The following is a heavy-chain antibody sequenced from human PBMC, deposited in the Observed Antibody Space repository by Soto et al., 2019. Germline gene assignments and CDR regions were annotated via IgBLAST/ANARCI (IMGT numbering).Heavy chain of an antibody. J-gene: IGHJ4*02. CDR3: TRDKGYCSGASCYNPLFDY. CDR2: INAGNGNT. CDR1: GYTFSNYA. D-gene: IGHD2-2*02. Sequence: ASVKVSCKASGYTFSNYAMHWVRQAPGQRPEWMGWINAGNGNTKYSQKFQGRVTITRDTSASTAYMELSSLRSEDTAVYYCTRDKGYCSGASCYNPLFDYWGQGTQVTVSS. V-gene: IGHV1-3*01.